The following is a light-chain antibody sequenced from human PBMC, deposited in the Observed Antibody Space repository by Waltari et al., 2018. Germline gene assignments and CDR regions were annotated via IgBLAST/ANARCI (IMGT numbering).Light chain of an antibody. CDR3: QSYDSNNHVV. CDR2: GNN. V-gene: IGLV6-57*04. J-gene: IGLJ7*01. CDR1: SGSIGSNY. Sequence: NFMLTQPHSVSESPGKTVTISCTRTSGSIGSNYVQCYQQRPGSAPISVIYGNNQRPSGVPDRFSGSIDSSSNSASLTISGLKTEDEGDYFCQSYDSNNHVVFGGGTHLTVL.